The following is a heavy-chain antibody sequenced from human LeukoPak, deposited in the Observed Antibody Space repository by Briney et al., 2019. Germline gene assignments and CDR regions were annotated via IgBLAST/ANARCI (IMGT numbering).Heavy chain of an antibody. V-gene: IGHV1-2*06. CDR2: MRPKNGGA. CDR1: GYTFTDYY. D-gene: IGHD2-2*01. Sequence: ASVKVSCKASGYTFTDYYIHWVRQAPGQGLEWVGRMRPKNGGANYSQRFQGRVTMTRDTSMNTAYLELSGLESDDTAIYYCARGGRDTSPYNWFDPWGQGTLVTVSS. CDR3: ARGGRDTSPYNWFDP. J-gene: IGHJ5*02.